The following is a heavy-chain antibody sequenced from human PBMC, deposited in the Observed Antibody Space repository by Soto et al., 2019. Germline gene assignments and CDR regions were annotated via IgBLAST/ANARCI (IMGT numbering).Heavy chain of an antibody. D-gene: IGHD2-15*01. CDR1: GFTFSNYA. CDR2: ISVPDGST. Sequence: EVQLLESGGGLVQPGGSLRLSCAASGFTFSNYAMSWVRQAPGKGLDWVSTISVPDGSTYYADSGKGRFTISSDNSNNTLYQQMNRLRAEGTARYYCAKRSFSPYWDGGSCYSLCDYGGQGTLVTVS. J-gene: IGHJ4*02. CDR3: AKRSFSPYWDGGSCYSLCDY. V-gene: IGHV3-23*01.